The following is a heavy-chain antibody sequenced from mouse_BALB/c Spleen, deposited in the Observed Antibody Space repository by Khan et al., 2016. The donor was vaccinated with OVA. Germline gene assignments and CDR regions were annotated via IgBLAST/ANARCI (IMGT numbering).Heavy chain of an antibody. V-gene: IGHV1-9*01. D-gene: IGHD2-12*01. CDR1: GYTFSSYW. CDR2: ILPGSGHI. CDR3: AGGAGTTDAMDY. Sequence: QVQLQQSGAELMKPGASVKISCKATGYTFSSYWIEWVKQRPGHGLEWIGEILPGSGHINYNEKFKGKATFTADTSSNIAYMQLNSLTSEDSAVSYGAGGAGTTDAMDYWGQGTSVTVAS. J-gene: IGHJ4*01.